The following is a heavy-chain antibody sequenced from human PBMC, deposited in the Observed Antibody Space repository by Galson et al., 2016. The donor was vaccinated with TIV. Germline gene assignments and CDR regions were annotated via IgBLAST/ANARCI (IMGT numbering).Heavy chain of an antibody. V-gene: IGHV3-11*05. Sequence: SLRLSCAVSGFSFSDYYMIWVRQAPGKGLQWVSCISSTGILTNYADSVKGRFTVSRDNAKGSLFLQMNSLRAEDTALYYCVRGSLDLWGQGTFVTVSS. CDR1: GFSFSDYY. J-gene: IGHJ5*02. CDR2: ISSTGILT. CDR3: VRGSLDL.